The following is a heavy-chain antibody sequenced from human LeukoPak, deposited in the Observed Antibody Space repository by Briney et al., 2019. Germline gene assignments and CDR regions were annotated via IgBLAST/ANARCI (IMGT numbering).Heavy chain of an antibody. D-gene: IGHD6-13*01. CDR3: ARDLGGSSWASYDAFDI. V-gene: IGHV4-4*07. J-gene: IGHJ3*02. CDR1: GCSISSHY. Sequence: SETLSLTCTVSGCSISSHYWSWIRQPAGKGLEWIGRIYTGGGTNYKPSVKGRVTMSVDTSKNYFYLKMSCVTAADTAVYYCARDLGGSSWASYDAFDIWGQGTMVTVSS. CDR2: IYTGGGT.